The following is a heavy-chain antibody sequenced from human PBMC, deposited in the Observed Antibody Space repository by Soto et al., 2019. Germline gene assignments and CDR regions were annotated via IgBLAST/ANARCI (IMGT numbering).Heavy chain of an antibody. CDR2: ISSSSSYI. J-gene: IGHJ4*02. Sequence: GGSLRLSCAASGFTFSSYSMNWVRQAPGKGLEWVSSISSSSSYIYYADSVKGRFTISRDNAKKSLYLKMKSLRADDNAVHYCARDLGYSGSYYNRSFDYWGQGTIVTV. V-gene: IGHV3-21*01. CDR3: ARDLGYSGSYYNRSFDY. D-gene: IGHD3-10*01. CDR1: GFTFSSYS.